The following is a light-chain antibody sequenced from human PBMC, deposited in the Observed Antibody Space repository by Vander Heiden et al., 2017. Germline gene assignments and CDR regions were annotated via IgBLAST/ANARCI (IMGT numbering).Light chain of an antibody. Sequence: QSALTQPASVSGSPGQSITIPCSGTSSDIGAYNYVSWFQQHPDKAHKLIIYDVSIRPSGVSNRFSGSKSGNTASLTISGLLPEDEADYFCSSYTSTSTLYVFGTGTKVAVL. J-gene: IGLJ1*01. CDR3: SSYTSTSTLYV. CDR2: DVS. CDR1: SSDIGAYNY. V-gene: IGLV2-14*01.